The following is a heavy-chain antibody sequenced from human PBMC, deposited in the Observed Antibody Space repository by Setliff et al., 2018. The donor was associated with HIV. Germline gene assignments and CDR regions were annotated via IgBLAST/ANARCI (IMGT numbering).Heavy chain of an antibody. CDR3: AKEDQRVTSVDY. CDR1: GFSFSSYG. D-gene: IGHD2-2*01. Sequence: LRLSCAASGFSFSSYGMHWVRQAPGKGLEWVAVIWYDGSDKFYADSVKGRFTISRDNSKNTLFLQMNSLRSEDTAVYYCAKEDQRVTSVDYWGQGTPVTVSS. CDR2: IWYDGSDK. V-gene: IGHV3-33*06. J-gene: IGHJ4*02.